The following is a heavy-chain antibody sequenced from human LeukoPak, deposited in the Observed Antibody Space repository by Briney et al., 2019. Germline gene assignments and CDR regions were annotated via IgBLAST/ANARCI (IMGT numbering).Heavy chain of an antibody. V-gene: IGHV1-46*01. D-gene: IGHD2-15*01. J-gene: IGHJ5*02. CDR1: GYTFTTYH. CDR2: IDTSDGNT. CDR3: ATERCGGTWFDP. Sequence: ASVKVSCKASGYTFTTYHMHWVRQAPGQGLEWVGMIDTSDGNTNYAQKFQGRVTMTRDTSTSTVYMELSYLRSEDTAVYYCATERCGGTWFDPWGQGTLVTVSS.